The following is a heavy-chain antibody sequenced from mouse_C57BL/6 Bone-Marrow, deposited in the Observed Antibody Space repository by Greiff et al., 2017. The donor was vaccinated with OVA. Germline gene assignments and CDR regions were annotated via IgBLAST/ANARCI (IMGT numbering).Heavy chain of an antibody. V-gene: IGHV1-26*01. CDR2: INPNNGGT. Sequence: EVKLQQSGPELVKPGASVKISCKASGYTFTDYYMNWVKQSHGKSLEWIGDINPNNGGTSYNQKFKGKATLTVDKSSSTAYMELRSLTSEDSAVYYCAWEKDYWGQGTSVTVSS. J-gene: IGHJ4*01. CDR1: GYTFTDYY. D-gene: IGHD4-1*01. CDR3: AWEKDY.